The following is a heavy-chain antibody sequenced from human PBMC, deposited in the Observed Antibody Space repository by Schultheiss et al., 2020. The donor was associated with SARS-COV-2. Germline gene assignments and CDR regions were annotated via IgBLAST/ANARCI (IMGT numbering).Heavy chain of an antibody. CDR3: ARDSFGATEYYYYMDV. CDR1: GGTFSSYA. D-gene: IGHD3-16*01. CDR2: IIPIFGTA. Sequence: SVKVSCKASGGTFSSYAISWVRQAPGQGLEWMGGIIPIFGTANYAQKFQGRVTITADKSTSTAYMELSSLRSEDTAVYYCARDSFGATEYYYYMDVWGKGTTVTVSS. V-gene: IGHV1-69*06. J-gene: IGHJ6*03.